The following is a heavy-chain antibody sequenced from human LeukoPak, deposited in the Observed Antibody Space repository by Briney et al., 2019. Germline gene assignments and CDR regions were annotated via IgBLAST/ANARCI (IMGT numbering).Heavy chain of an antibody. V-gene: IGHV1-8*01. CDR1: GYTFTSYD. Sequence: ASVKVSCKASGYTFTSYDINWVRQATGQGLEWMGWMNPNSGNTGYAQKFQGRVTMTRNTSISTAYMELSSLRAEDTAVYYCAKEGCSGGSCYSYYFDYWGQGTLVTVSS. CDR2: MNPNSGNT. J-gene: IGHJ4*02. D-gene: IGHD2-15*01. CDR3: AKEGCSGGSCYSYYFDY.